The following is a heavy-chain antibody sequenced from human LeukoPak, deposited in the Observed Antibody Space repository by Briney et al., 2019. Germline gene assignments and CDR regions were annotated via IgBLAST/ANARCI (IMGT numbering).Heavy chain of an antibody. CDR3: ARASRGNWFDP. Sequence: PGGSLRLSCAASGFTFSRYWMSWVRQAPGKGLEWVANIKPDGSEKYYVDSVKGRFTISRDNAKNSLYLQMNSLRAEDTAVYYCARASRGNWFDPWGQGTLVTVSS. V-gene: IGHV3-7*05. D-gene: IGHD3-10*01. CDR1: GFTFSRYW. J-gene: IGHJ5*02. CDR2: IKPDGSEK.